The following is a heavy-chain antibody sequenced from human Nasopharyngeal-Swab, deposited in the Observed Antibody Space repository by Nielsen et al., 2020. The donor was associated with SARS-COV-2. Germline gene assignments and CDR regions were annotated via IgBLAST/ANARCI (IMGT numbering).Heavy chain of an antibody. Sequence: GRSLRLSCAASGFTFSSYAMHWVRQAPGKGLEWVAVISYDGSNKYYADSVKGRFTISRDNSKNTLYLQMNSLRAEDTAVYYCARDQGGQFDPWGQGTLVTVSS. CDR3: ARDQGGQFDP. CDR1: GFTFSSYA. J-gene: IGHJ5*02. V-gene: IGHV3-30-3*01. D-gene: IGHD3-16*01. CDR2: ISYDGSNK.